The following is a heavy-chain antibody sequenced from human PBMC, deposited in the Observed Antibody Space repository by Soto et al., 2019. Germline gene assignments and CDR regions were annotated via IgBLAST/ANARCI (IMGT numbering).Heavy chain of an antibody. D-gene: IGHD2-21*02. Sequence: SQTLSLTCAISGDSVSSNSAAWNWIRQSPSRGLERLGRTYYRSKRYNEDAVSVQSRITINPDTSKNQFSLQLNSVPPEDTAVDNCESSLRVYCGGDCYSDFDYWGQGTLVTVSS. CDR2: TYYRSKRYN. CDR1: GDSVSSNSAA. J-gene: IGHJ4*03. V-gene: IGHV6-1*01. CDR3: ESSLRVYCGGDCYSDFDY.